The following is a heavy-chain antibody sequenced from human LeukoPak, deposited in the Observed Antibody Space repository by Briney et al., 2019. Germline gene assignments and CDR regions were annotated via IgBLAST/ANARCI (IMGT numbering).Heavy chain of an antibody. V-gene: IGHV3-64D*06. CDR1: GFTFSSYA. CDR2: ISSNGGST. Sequence: GGSLRLSCSASGFTFSSYAMHWVRQAPGKRLEYVSAISSNGGSTYYADSVKGRFTISRDNSKNTLYLQMSSLRAEDTAVYYCVKDIVVVVAAANDYWGQGTLVTVSS. CDR3: VKDIVVVVAAANDY. D-gene: IGHD2-15*01. J-gene: IGHJ4*02.